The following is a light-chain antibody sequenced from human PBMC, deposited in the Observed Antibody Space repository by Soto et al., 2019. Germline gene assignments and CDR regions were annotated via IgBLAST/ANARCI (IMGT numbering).Light chain of an antibody. Sequence: DAVLTQSPLSLPVTLGQPASISCRSSQSLVYTDGSTSLSWFQLRPGQSPRRLIYQVSNRDAGVPDRFSGSGSGNYFTMKISRVEAEDVGDYYCLQGSHWPWTLGQGTKVEI. J-gene: IGKJ1*01. CDR3: LQGSHWPWT. CDR1: QSLVYTDGSTS. CDR2: QVS. V-gene: IGKV2-30*01.